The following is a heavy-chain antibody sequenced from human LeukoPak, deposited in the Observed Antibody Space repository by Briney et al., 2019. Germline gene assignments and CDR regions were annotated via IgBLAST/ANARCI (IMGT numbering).Heavy chain of an antibody. Sequence: ASVKVSCKVSGYIFTDLSMHWVRQAPGKGLEWMGGFDPEDKETSYAQKFQGRVIMTEDTSTDTAYMELSSLRSEDTAVYYCATDRYDSGMDVWGQGTTVTVSS. V-gene: IGHV1-24*01. CDR2: FDPEDKET. J-gene: IGHJ6*02. D-gene: IGHD5-12*01. CDR3: ATDRYDSGMDV. CDR1: GYIFTDLS.